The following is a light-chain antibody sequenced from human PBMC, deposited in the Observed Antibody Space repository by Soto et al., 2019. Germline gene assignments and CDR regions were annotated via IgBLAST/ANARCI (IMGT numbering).Light chain of an antibody. Sequence: DIQMTQSPSSVSASVGDRVTITCRARQAISTWLAWYQQKPGKAPKLLVYSASSLQTGVPSRFSGSGSGTDFTLTVSSLQPEDFATYYCQQSDSFPITFGHGTRLEIK. J-gene: IGKJ5*01. V-gene: IGKV1-12*01. CDR1: QAISTW. CDR2: SAS. CDR3: QQSDSFPIT.